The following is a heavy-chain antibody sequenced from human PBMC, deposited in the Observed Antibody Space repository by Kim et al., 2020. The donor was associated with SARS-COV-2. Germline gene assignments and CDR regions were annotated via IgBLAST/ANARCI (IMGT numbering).Heavy chain of an antibody. D-gene: IGHD3-10*01. J-gene: IGHJ4*02. Sequence: GGSLRLSCAASGFTFSSYGMHWVRQAPGKGLEWVAVISYDGSNKYYADSVKGRFTISRDNSKNTLYLQMNSLRAEDTAVYYCAKGGPMVRGPIYYWGQGT. V-gene: IGHV3-30*18. CDR3: AKGGPMVRGPIYY. CDR1: GFTFSSYG. CDR2: ISYDGSNK.